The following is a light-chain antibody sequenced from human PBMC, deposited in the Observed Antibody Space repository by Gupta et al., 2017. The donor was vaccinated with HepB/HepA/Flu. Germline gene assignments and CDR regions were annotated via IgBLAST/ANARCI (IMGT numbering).Light chain of an antibody. V-gene: IGLV10-54*01. CDR1: SNNVGNQG. J-gene: IGLJ3*02. Sequence: QAGLTQPPSVSKGLRQTATLTCTGNSNNVGNQGAAWLQQHQGHPPKLLFYRNNNRPSGISERLSASRSGNTASLTITGLQPEDEADYYCSAWDRSLSAWVFGGGTKLTVL. CDR3: SAWDRSLSAWV. CDR2: RNN.